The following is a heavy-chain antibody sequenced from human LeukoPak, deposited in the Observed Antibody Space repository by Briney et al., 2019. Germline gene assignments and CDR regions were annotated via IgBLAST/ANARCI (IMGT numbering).Heavy chain of an antibody. CDR2: IDSDGSST. CDR3: AKSGYNRFDY. J-gene: IGHJ4*02. D-gene: IGHD5-24*01. V-gene: IGHV3-74*01. CDR1: GFAFSSYW. Sequence: GSLRLCCAASGFAFSSYWMLWVRQAPGKGLVWVSRIDSDGSSTSYADSVKGRFTISRDNSKNTLYLQMNSLRAEDTAVYYCAKSGYNRFDYWGQGTLVTVSS.